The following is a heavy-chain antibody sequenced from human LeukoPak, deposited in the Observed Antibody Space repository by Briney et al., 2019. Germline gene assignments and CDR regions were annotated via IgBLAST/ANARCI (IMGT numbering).Heavy chain of an antibody. Sequence: GGSLRLSCAASGFTFSSYGMHWVRQAPGKGLEWVAFIRYDGSNKYYADSVKGRFTISRDNSKNTLYLQMNSLRAEDTAVYYCAKDLGQTIFGVVNEIPQPDYWGQGTPVTVSS. CDR1: GFTFSSYG. J-gene: IGHJ4*02. CDR2: IRYDGSNK. CDR3: AKDLGQTIFGVVNEIPQPDY. V-gene: IGHV3-30*02. D-gene: IGHD3-3*01.